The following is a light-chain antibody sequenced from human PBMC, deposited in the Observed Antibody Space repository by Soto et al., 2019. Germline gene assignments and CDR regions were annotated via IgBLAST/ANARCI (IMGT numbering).Light chain of an antibody. CDR2: AAS. V-gene: IGKV1-39*01. Sequence: DIQMTQSPSSLSASVGDRVTITCRASQNIRSYLNWYQQKPGQAPKLLIYAASSLQSGVPSRFSGSGSGTDFTLTISRLQPEEFATFYCRQSYSAPLTFGGGTNVEIK. CDR3: RQSYSAPLT. J-gene: IGKJ4*01. CDR1: QNIRSY.